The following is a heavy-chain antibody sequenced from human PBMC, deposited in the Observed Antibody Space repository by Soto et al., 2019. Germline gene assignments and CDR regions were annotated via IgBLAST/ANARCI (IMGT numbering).Heavy chain of an antibody. CDR2: IYTAGGT. CDR1: GFTVSNTY. CDR3: ARALPVAKGGFVP. V-gene: IGHV3-53*02. D-gene: IGHD2-2*01. J-gene: IGHJ5*02. Sequence: EVQLVETGGGLIQPGGSLRLSCAASGFTVSNTYMTWVRQPPEKGLECVSVIYTAGGTNYADSVKGRFIISRDNSKNTLYLQMNSLRAEDTAVYYCARALPVAKGGFVPWGQGTLVTVSS.